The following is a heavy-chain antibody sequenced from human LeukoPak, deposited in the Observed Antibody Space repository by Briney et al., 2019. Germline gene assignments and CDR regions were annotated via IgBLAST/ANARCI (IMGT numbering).Heavy chain of an antibody. CDR1: GFTFSSYP. CDR3: AKGTYSSSWYSFDY. V-gene: IGHV3-23*01. D-gene: IGHD6-13*01. CDR2: ISGSGGDT. J-gene: IGHJ4*02. Sequence: GGSLRLSCAASGFTFSSYPMSWVRQAPGKGLEWVSAISGSGGDTYYADSVKGRFTISRDNSKNTLYLQMNSLRAEDTALYYCAKGTYSSSWYSFDYWGQGTLVTVSS.